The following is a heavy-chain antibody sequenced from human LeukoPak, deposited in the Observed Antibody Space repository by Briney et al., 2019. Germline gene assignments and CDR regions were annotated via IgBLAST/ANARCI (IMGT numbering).Heavy chain of an antibody. V-gene: IGHV3-48*04. J-gene: IGHJ3*02. CDR2: ISSSSSTI. Sequence: GGSLRLSCAASGFTFSSYSMNWVRQAPGKGLEWVSYISSSSSTIYYADSVKGRFTISRDNAKNLLYLQMNSLRAEDTAVYYCARDPAAFDIWGQGTMVTVSS. CDR3: ARDPAAFDI. CDR1: GFTFSSYS.